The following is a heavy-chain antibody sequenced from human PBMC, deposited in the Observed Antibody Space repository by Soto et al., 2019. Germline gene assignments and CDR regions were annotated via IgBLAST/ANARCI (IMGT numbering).Heavy chain of an antibody. CDR3: ARGISTMVRGVTDNWFDP. V-gene: IGHV4-34*01. CDR2: INHSGST. Sequence: SETLSLTCAVYGGSFSGYYWSWIRQPPGKGLEWIGEINHSGSTNYNPSLKSRVTISVDTSKNQFSLKLSSVTAADTAVYYCARGISTMVRGVTDNWFDPWGQGTLVTAPQ. D-gene: IGHD3-10*01. CDR1: GGSFSGYY. J-gene: IGHJ5*02.